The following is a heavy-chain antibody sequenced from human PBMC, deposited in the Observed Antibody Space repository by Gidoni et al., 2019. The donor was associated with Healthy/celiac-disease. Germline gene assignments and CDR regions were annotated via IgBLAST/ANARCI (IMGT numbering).Heavy chain of an antibody. CDR2: IWYDGSNK. J-gene: IGHJ4*02. V-gene: IGHV3-33*01. CDR3: ARDFSRLRSRTLLYYFDY. Sequence: QVQLVESGGGVVQPGRSLRLSCAASGFTFSSYGMHWVRQAPGKGLEWVAVIWYDGSNKYYADSVKGRFTISRDNSKNTLYLQMNSLRAEDTAVYYCARDFSRLRSRTLLYYFDYWGQGTLVTVSS. CDR1: GFTFSSYG. D-gene: IGHD2-15*01.